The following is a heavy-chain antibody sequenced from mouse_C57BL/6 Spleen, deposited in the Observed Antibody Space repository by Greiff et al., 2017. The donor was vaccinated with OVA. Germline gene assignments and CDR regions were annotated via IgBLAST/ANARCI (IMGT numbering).Heavy chain of an antibody. CDR1: GYTFTSYW. V-gene: IGHV1-64*01. Sequence: QVQLQQSGAELVKPGASVKLSCKASGYTFTSYWMHWVKQRPGQGLEWIGMIHPNSGSTNYNEKFKSKATLTVDKSSSTAYMQLSSLTSEDSAVYYCAREDSPYAMDYWGQGTSVTVSS. CDR3: AREDSPYAMDY. D-gene: IGHD6-1*01. CDR2: IHPNSGST. J-gene: IGHJ4*01.